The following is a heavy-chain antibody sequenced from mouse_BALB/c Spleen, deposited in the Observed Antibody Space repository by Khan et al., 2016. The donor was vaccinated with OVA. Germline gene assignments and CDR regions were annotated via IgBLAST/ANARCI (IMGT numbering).Heavy chain of an antibody. CDR1: GYTFTNYT. J-gene: IGHJ2*01. V-gene: IGHV1-4*01. CDR3: EKRPVPPYYFDS. CDR2: INPSSNYS. D-gene: IGHD6-1*01. Sequence: QMQLEESGAELARPGASVKMSCKASGYTFTNYTIHWIKQRPGQGLEWIGYINPSSNYSNYNQKFKDKATLTADKSSSTAYMQLSSLTSDDSSVYYCEKRPVPPYYFDSWGEGTTLTVAS.